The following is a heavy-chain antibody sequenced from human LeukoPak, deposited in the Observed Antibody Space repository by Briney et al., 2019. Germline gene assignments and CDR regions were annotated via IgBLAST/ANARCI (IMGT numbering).Heavy chain of an antibody. CDR3: AKDGPTVTIFGHFDY. CDR2: ISYDGSNI. CDR1: GFASSNYV. J-gene: IGHJ4*01. V-gene: IGHV3-30*18. Sequence: GGSLRLSCAASGFASSNYVMHWVRQAPGKGLEWVAVISYDGSNIYYADSVKGRFTISRDNSKNTLYLEMNSLSAEDTAVYYCAKDGPTVTIFGHFDYWGHGTLVTVSS. D-gene: IGHD4-17*01.